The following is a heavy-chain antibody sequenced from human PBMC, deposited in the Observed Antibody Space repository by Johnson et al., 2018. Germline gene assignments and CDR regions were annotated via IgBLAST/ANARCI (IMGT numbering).Heavy chain of an antibody. D-gene: IGHD2-2*01. CDR1: GGTFSSYA. Sequence: QVQLVQSGAEVKKPGSSVKVSCKASGGTFSSYAISWVRQAPGQGLEWMGGIIPIFGTANYAQKFKGRVTMTRNTSISTAYMELSSLRAEDTAVYYCARGPTIVVVPAAIRYYYYGMDVWGQGTTVTVSS. J-gene: IGHJ6*02. V-gene: IGHV1-69*05. CDR2: IIPIFGTA. CDR3: ARGPTIVVVPAAIRYYYYGMDV.